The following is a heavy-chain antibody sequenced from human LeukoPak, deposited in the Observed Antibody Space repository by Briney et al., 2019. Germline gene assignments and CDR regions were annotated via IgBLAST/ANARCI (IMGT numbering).Heavy chain of an antibody. CDR1: GGSISSSNW. V-gene: IGHV4-4*02. Sequence: SETLSLTCAVSGGSISSSNWWSWVRQPPGKGLEWIGEIYHSGSTNYNPSLKSRVTISVDTSKNQFSLKLNSVTAADTAVYYCARRKSSSSTYFDYWGQGTLVTVSS. D-gene: IGHD6-6*01. J-gene: IGHJ4*02. CDR3: ARRKSSSSTYFDY. CDR2: IYHSGST.